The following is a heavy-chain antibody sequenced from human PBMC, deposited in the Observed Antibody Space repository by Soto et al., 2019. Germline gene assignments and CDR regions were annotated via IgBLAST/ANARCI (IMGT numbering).Heavy chain of an antibody. Sequence: SETQALACTVSDGSISINSGYGGWVRHPPGNGRECIGSIYYSGSTYYNPSLKSRVTISVDTSKNQFSLKLSSVTAADTAVYYCARLASSRRSSYYYYGMDVWGQGTTVTVSS. CDR1: DGSISINSGY. CDR3: ARLASSRRSSYYYYGMDV. J-gene: IGHJ6*02. CDR2: IYYSGST. D-gene: IGHD6-13*01. V-gene: IGHV4-39*01.